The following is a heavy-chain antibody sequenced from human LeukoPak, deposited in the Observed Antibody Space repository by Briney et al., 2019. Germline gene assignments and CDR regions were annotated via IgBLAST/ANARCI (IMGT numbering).Heavy chain of an antibody. D-gene: IGHD5-12*01. V-gene: IGHV4-39*07. J-gene: IGHJ4*02. Sequence: PSETLSLTCSVSGGSIVTATFYWGWVRQPPGKGLEWIGIIHHSGSTYYSSSLKSRVTISIDTSKNTLSLKLSSVTAADTAVYYCARESWRNGYVGSKWGQGTLVTVSS. CDR1: GGSIVTATFY. CDR2: IHHSGST. CDR3: ARESWRNGYVGSK.